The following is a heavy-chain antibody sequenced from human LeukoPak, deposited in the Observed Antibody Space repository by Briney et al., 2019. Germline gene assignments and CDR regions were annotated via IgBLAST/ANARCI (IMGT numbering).Heavy chain of an antibody. V-gene: IGHV3-23*01. CDR1: GFTFSSYA. Sequence: GGSLRLSYAASGFTFSSYAMSWVRQAPGKGLEWVSGISDSGGSTHYADSVKDRFTISRDNSKNTLYLQMNRLRAEDTAVYYCAKETVVVVAATPDAFDIWGQGTMVTVSS. CDR2: ISDSGGST. CDR3: AKETVVVVAATPDAFDI. D-gene: IGHD2-15*01. J-gene: IGHJ3*02.